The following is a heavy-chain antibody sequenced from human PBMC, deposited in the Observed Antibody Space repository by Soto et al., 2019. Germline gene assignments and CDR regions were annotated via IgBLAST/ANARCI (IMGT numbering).Heavy chain of an antibody. D-gene: IGHD4-4*01. V-gene: IGHV3-21*01. CDR3: ARETLSFSTVDY. Sequence: EVQLVESGGGLVKPGGSLRLSCAASGFTFSSYSMNWVRQAPGKGLEWVSSISSSSSYIYYADSVKGRFTISRDNAKNSLYLQMNSLRAEDTAVYYCARETLSFSTVDYWGQGTLVTVSS. CDR1: GFTFSSYS. CDR2: ISSSSSYI. J-gene: IGHJ4*02.